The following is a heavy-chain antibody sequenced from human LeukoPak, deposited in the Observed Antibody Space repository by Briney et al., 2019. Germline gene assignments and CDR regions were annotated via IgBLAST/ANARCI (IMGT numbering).Heavy chain of an antibody. CDR2: ISSSSSYI. J-gene: IGHJ4*02. CDR1: GFTFSSYS. D-gene: IGHD4-17*01. Sequence: GGSLRLSCAASGFTFSSYSMNWVRQAPGKGLEWVSSISSSSSYIYYADSVKGRFTISRDNAKNSLYLQMNSLRAEDTAVYYCARVPSTVTTRPDDYGGQGTLVTVSS. V-gene: IGHV3-21*01. CDR3: ARVPSTVTTRPDDY.